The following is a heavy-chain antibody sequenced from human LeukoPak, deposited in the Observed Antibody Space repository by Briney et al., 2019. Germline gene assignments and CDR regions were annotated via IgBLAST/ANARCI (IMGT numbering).Heavy chain of an antibody. V-gene: IGHV3-23*01. CDR1: GFTFSSYA. CDR3: AKEGCTSTSCYSNY. Sequence: GGSLRLSCAASGFTFSSYAMNWVRQAPGKGLEWVSVISGSGDNTYHADFVKGRFTISRDNSKNTLYLQMNSLRAEDTAVYYCAKEGCTSTSCYSNYWGQGTLVTVSS. J-gene: IGHJ4*02. CDR2: ISGSGDNT. D-gene: IGHD2-2*02.